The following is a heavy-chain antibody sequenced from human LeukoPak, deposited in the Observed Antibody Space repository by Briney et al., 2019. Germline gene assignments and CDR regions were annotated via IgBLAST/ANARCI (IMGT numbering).Heavy chain of an antibody. CDR2: INPNSGGT. D-gene: IGHD3-3*01. V-gene: IGHV1-2*02. J-gene: IGHJ6*03. Sequence: ASVKVSCKASGYTFTGYYMHWVRQAPGQGLEWMGWINPNSGGTNYAQKFQGRVTMTRDTSISTAYMELSRLRSDDAAVYYCASGGITIFGVVIGYYYYMDVWGKGTTVTVSS. CDR1: GYTFTGYY. CDR3: ASGGITIFGVVIGYYYYMDV.